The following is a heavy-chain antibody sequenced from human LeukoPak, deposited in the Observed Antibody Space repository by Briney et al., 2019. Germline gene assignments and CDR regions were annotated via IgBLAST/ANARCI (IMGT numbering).Heavy chain of an antibody. CDR1: GFTFSSFG. CDR2: IRFDGSKK. Sequence: GGSLRLSCAASGFTFSSFGMHWVRQAPGKGLEWVAFIRFDGSKKYYVDSVKGRFTISRDNSKNTLYLQMNSLRAEDTAVYYCAKGSGSTYNDFWSGVLDYWGQGTLVTVSS. V-gene: IGHV3-30*02. D-gene: IGHD3-3*01. J-gene: IGHJ4*02. CDR3: AKGSGSTYNDFWSGVLDY.